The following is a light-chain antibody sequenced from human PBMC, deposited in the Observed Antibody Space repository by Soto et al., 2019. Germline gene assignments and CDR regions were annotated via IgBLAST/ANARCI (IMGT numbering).Light chain of an antibody. V-gene: IGKV1-5*01. CDR1: QNVNKW. J-gene: IGKJ1*01. CDR2: DAS. Sequence: DIQMTQSPSTLSASVGDRVTITCRASQNVNKWVAWYQQKPGKAPKFLIYDASVLESGVPSRFSGSGSGKEFPLTISTLQPDDFATYYCQRYNSNSRTFGQGTKVDIK. CDR3: QRYNSNSRT.